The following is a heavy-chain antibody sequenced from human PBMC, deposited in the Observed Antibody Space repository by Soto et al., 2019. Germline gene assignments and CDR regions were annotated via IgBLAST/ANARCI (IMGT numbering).Heavy chain of an antibody. J-gene: IGHJ4*02. CDR1: GFTFDDYA. CDR3: AKDNAYDILTGYYDY. CDR2: ISWNSGSI. D-gene: IGHD3-9*01. V-gene: IGHV3-9*01. Sequence: GGSLRLSCAASGFTFDDYAMHWVRQAPGKGLEWVSGISWNSGSIGYADSVKGRFTITRDNAKNSLYLQMNSRRAEDTALYYCAKDNAYDILTGYYDYWGQGTLVTVSS.